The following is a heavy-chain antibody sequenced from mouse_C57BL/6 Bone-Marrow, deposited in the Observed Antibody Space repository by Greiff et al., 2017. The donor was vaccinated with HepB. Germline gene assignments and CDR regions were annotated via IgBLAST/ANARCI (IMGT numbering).Heavy chain of an antibody. Sequence: EVQRVESGGGLVQPGGSLKLSCAASGFTFSDYGMAWVRQAPRKGPEWVAFISNLAYSIYYADTVTGRFTISRENAKNTLYLEMSSLRSEDTAMYYCARPYGYDGAWFAYWGQGTLVTVSA. CDR3: ARPYGYDGAWFAY. D-gene: IGHD2-2*01. CDR2: ISNLAYSI. V-gene: IGHV5-15*01. J-gene: IGHJ3*01. CDR1: GFTFSDYG.